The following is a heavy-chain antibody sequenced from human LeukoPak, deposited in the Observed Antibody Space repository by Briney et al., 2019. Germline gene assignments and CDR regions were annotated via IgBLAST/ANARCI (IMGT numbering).Heavy chain of an antibody. CDR1: GFTVSSNY. V-gene: IGHV3-53*01. D-gene: IGHD4-17*01. J-gene: IGHJ4*02. Sequence: GVSLRLSCAASGFTVSSNYMSWVRQAPGKGLEWVSVIYSGGSTYYADSVKGRFTVSRDNSKNTLYLQMNSLRAEDTALYYCARGRGGDYVPSRFDYWGQGTLVTVSS. CDR3: ARGRGGDYVPSRFDY. CDR2: IYSGGST.